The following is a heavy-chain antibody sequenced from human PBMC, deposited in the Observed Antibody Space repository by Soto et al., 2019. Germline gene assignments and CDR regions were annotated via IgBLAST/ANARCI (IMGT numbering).Heavy chain of an antibody. CDR3: VKDHLMNTVTTGGY. V-gene: IGHV3-30*18. D-gene: IGHD4-17*01. J-gene: IGHJ4*02. CDR2: ISYHGRDE. CDR1: GFSLSNYG. Sequence: QVQLVESGGGVVQPGRSLRLSCAASGFSLSNYGMHWVRQAPGKGLEWVAVISYHGRDEYYADSVKGRFTISRDTSKNHLYLQINTLRPEDTAVYYCVKDHLMNTVTTGGYWGQGTLVTVSS.